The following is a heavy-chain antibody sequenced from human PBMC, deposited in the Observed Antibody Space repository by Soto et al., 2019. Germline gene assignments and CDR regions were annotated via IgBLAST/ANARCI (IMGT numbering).Heavy chain of an antibody. V-gene: IGHV1-8*01. Sequence: GASVKVSCKASGYTFTSYDINWVRQATGQGLEWMGWMNPNSGNTGYVQKFQGRVTMTRNTSISTAYMELSSLRSEDTAVYYCARSQTGDYYYYMDVWGKGTTVTVSS. J-gene: IGHJ6*03. CDR3: ARSQTGDYYYYMDV. CDR1: GYTFTSYD. CDR2: MNPNSGNT.